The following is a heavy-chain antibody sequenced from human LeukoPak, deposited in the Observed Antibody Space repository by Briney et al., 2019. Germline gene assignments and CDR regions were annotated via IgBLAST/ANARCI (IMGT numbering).Heavy chain of an antibody. D-gene: IGHD4-17*01. CDR2: IKSKTDGGTT. CDR3: TTEGTVTTPFDY. CDR1: GFTFSNAW. J-gene: IGHJ4*02. V-gene: IGHV3-15*01. Sequence: GGSLRLSCAASGFTFSNAWMSWVRQAPGKGREWVGRIKSKTDGGTTDYAAPVKGRLTISRDDSKNTLYLQMNSLKTEDTAVYYCTTEGTVTTPFDYWGQGTLVTVSS.